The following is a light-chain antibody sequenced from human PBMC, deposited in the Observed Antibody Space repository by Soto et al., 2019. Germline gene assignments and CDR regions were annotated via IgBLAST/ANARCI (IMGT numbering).Light chain of an antibody. Sequence: DLEMTQFPSSLSASVGDRVDITCRASQRISSSLNWYQQKLGSAPQLLIHSAVILQSGVPSRFSGSGSGTEFTLTISGLHPEDFATYFCHQSYGTPPTFGRGTRVEMK. CDR2: SAV. CDR1: QRISSS. J-gene: IGKJ4*01. CDR3: HQSYGTPPT. V-gene: IGKV1-39*01.